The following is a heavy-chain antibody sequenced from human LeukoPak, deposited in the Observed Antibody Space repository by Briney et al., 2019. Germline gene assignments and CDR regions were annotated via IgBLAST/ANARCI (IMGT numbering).Heavy chain of an antibody. D-gene: IGHD6-6*01. J-gene: IGHJ3*02. CDR2: ISPSGGST. V-gene: IGHV1-46*01. CDR3: ASPQYSSSPVDAFDI. Sequence: ASVKVSCKASGYTFTSYYMHWVRQAPGQGLEWMGIISPSGGSTSYAQKFQGRVTMTRDTSTSTVYMELSSLRSEDTAVYYCASPQYSSSPVDAFDIWGQGTMVTVSS. CDR1: GYTFTSYY.